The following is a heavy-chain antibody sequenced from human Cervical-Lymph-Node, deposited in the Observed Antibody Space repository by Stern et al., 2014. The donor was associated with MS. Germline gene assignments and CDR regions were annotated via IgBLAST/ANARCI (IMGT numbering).Heavy chain of an antibody. V-gene: IGHV1-58*02. CDR3: AAPGSGKTDHYYYGMDV. CDR2: IVAGSGTT. J-gene: IGHJ6*02. CDR1: GITFSTST. D-gene: IGHD3-10*01. Sequence: QLVQSGPEVKKPGTSVKVSCKASGITFSTSTMHWVRQARGQRPEWIGWIVAGSGTTNYAQKFQERGTITRDMAKSTAHMELSSLKSEDTAVYYCAAPGSGKTDHYYYGMDVWGQGTTVIVSS.